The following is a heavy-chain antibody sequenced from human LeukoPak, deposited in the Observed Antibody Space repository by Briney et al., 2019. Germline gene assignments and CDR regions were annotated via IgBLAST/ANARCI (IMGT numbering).Heavy chain of an antibody. Sequence: SVKVSCKASGGTFSSYAISWVRQAPGQGLEWMGGIIPIFGTANYAQKFQGRVTMTEDTSTDTAYMELSSLRSEDTAVYYCATGSKEPGHFDYWGQGTLVTVSS. CDR1: GGTFSSYA. CDR3: ATGSKEPGHFDY. J-gene: IGHJ4*02. V-gene: IGHV1-69*06. CDR2: IIPIFGTA. D-gene: IGHD2-2*01.